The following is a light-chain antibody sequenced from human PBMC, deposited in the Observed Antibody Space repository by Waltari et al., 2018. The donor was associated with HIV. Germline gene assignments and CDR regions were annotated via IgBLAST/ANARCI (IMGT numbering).Light chain of an antibody. J-gene: IGLJ3*02. CDR2: GNS. V-gene: IGLV1-40*01. CDR1: SSNIGAGYG. Sequence: QSVLTQPPSVSGAPGQRVTISCTGSSSNIGAGYGVHWYQQLPGTAPKLLIYGNSNRPSGVPDRFSGSKSVTSASLAITGLQAEDEADYYCQSYDSSLSGSVFGGGTKLTVL. CDR3: QSYDSSLSGSV.